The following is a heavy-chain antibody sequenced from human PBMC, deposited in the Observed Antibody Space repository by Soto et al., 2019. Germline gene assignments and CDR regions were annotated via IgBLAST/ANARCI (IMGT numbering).Heavy chain of an antibody. Sequence: PSETLSLTCTVSGDSISSGSSYWGWIRQPPWKGLEWVGSIYYLGNTYYNPSLGGRVSISVDTSKNQFSLKLSSVTAADTAVYYCARETGPLYYYYYMDVWGKGTTVTVSS. V-gene: IGHV4-39*07. CDR1: GDSISSGSSY. CDR2: IYYLGNT. D-gene: IGHD3-9*01. CDR3: ARETGPLYYYYYMDV. J-gene: IGHJ6*03.